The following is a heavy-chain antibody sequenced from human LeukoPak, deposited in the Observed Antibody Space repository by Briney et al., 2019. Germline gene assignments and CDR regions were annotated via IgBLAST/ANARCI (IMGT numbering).Heavy chain of an antibody. CDR2: TYYRSKWYN. D-gene: IGHD2-2*01. CDR3: ARRLTQYDCFDP. J-gene: IGHJ5*02. Sequence: SQTLSLTCAISGDSVSSNSATWNWIRQSPSRGLEWLGRTYYRSKWYNDYAVSVRGRITVNPDTSKNQFSLHLNSVTPEDTAVYYCARRLTQYDCFDPWGQGILVTVSS. CDR1: GDSVSSNSAT. V-gene: IGHV6-1*01.